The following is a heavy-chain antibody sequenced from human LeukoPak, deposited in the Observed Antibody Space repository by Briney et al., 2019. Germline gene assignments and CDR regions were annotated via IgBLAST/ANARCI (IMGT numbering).Heavy chain of an antibody. CDR3: ARVTTVTTVYFDY. Sequence: SETLSLTCSVSGDSISSSSYYWGWIRQPPGKGLEWIGSIFYSGRTYYNPSLKSRVTISVDTSKNQFSLKLSSVTAADTAVYYCARVTTVTTVYFDYWGQGTLVTVSS. J-gene: IGHJ4*02. D-gene: IGHD4-11*01. CDR2: IFYSGRT. CDR1: GDSISSSSYY. V-gene: IGHV4-39*01.